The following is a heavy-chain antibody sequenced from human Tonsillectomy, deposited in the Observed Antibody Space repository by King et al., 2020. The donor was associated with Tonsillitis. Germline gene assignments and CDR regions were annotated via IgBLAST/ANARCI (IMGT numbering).Heavy chain of an antibody. CDR3: ARNDFWSGPNYYYDMDV. CDR2: ISSSSSTI. CDR1: GFTFSNFS. J-gene: IGHJ6*02. D-gene: IGHD3-3*01. V-gene: IGHV3-48*01. Sequence: VQLVESGGSLVQPGGSLRLSCAASGFTFSNFSMNWVRQAPGKGLEWVSYISSSSSTIYYADSVKGRFTISRDNAKNSLYLQMNSLRAEDTAVCYCARNDFWSGPNYYYDMDVWGQGTTVTVSS.